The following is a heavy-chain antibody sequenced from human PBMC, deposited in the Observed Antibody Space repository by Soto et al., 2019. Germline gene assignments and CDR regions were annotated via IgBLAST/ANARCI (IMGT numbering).Heavy chain of an antibody. Sequence: QVQIQESGPGMMKPSETLSLMCSVTGVSISSYYWSWIRQPAGKGLEWIGRIYTSGSTNYNPSLKSRVTMSVHTSNNQVFLKLNSLTAADTAVYYCARDSELIGRSYWYFDLWGRGTLVTVSS. CDR3: ARDSELIGRSYWYFDL. V-gene: IGHV4-4*07. D-gene: IGHD1-26*01. CDR1: GVSISSYY. CDR2: IYTSGST. J-gene: IGHJ2*01.